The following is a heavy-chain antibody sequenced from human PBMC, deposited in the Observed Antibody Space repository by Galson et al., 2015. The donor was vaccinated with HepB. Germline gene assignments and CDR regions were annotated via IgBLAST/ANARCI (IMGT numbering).Heavy chain of an antibody. CDR3: ARDRDYYDSSGYGVDGGNWFDP. J-gene: IGHJ5*02. V-gene: IGHV1-46*03. CDR2: INPSGGST. CDR1: GYTFTSYY. Sequence: SVKVSCKASGYTFTSYYMHWVRQAPGQGLEWMGIINPSGGSTSYAQKFQGRVTMTRDTSTSTVYMELSSLRSEDTAVYYCARDRDYYDSSGYGVDGGNWFDPWGQGTLVTVSS. D-gene: IGHD3-22*01.